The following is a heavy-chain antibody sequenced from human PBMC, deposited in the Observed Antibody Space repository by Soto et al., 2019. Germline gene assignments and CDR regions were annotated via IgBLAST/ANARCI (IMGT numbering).Heavy chain of an antibody. CDR3: ASAVGCSGGSCYPVDY. V-gene: IGHV3-21*01. CDR2: ISSSSSYI. CDR1: GFTFSSYS. J-gene: IGHJ4*02. D-gene: IGHD2-15*01. Sequence: VSLRLCCAASGFTFSSYSMNWVRQAPGKGLEWVSSISSSSSYIYYADSVKGRFTISRDNAKNSLYLQMKSLRAEDTAVYYCASAVGCSGGSCYPVDYWGQGTLVTVSS.